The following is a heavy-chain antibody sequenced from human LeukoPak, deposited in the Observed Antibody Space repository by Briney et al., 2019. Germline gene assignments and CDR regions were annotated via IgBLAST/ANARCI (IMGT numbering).Heavy chain of an antibody. CDR1: GFTFSSYS. D-gene: IGHD2-2*02. J-gene: IGHJ3*02. CDR2: ISSSSSYI. Sequence: GGSLRLSCAASGFTFSSYSMNWVRHTPGKGLEWVSSISSSSSYIYYADSVKGRFTISRNNAKNSLYLQMNSLRAEDTAVYYCARDPGGPHTVKWDAFDIWGQGTMVTVSS. V-gene: IGHV3-21*01. CDR3: ARDPGGPHTVKWDAFDI.